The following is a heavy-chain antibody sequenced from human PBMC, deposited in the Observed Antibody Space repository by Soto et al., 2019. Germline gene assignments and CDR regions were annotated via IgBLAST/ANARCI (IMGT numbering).Heavy chain of an antibody. J-gene: IGHJ4*02. D-gene: IGHD2-15*01. V-gene: IGHV1-46*01. CDR1: GYTFTSYY. CDR3: ARDEVVAASFDY. Sequence: ASVKVSCKASGYTFTSYYMHWVRPAPGQGLEWMGIINPSGGSTSYAQKFQGRVTMTRDTSTSTVYMELSSLRSEDTAVYYCARDEVVAASFDYWGQGTLVTVSS. CDR2: INPSGGST.